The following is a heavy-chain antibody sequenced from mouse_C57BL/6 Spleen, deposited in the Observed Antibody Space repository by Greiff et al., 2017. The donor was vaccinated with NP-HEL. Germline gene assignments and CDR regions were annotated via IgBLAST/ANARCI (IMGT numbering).Heavy chain of an antibody. Sequence: VQLQQSGPELVKPGASVKMSCKASGYTFTDYNMHWVKQSHGKSLEWIGYINPNNGGTSYNQKFKGKATLTVNKSSSTAYMELRSLTSEASAVYYCARREDIYFYFDYWGQGTTLSVSS. J-gene: IGHJ2*01. CDR2: INPNNGGT. CDR1: GYTFTDYN. V-gene: IGHV1-22*01. D-gene: IGHD2-1*01. CDR3: ARREDIYFYFDY.